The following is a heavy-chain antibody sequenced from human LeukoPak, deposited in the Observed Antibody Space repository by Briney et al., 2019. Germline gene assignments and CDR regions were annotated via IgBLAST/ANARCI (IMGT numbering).Heavy chain of an antibody. D-gene: IGHD2-15*01. CDR1: GYTFTRFG. J-gene: IGHJ4*02. V-gene: IGHV1-18*04. Sequence: ASVTVSCMPSGYTFTRFGFSWVRQAPGQGLDWMGRIGAYNCDTNYAQKFRGRVPLTTDTATSTAYMDLRIMRSDDTAVYYCTRDHCSGDNCPSFDYWGQGTLVTVSS. CDR3: TRDHCSGDNCPSFDY. CDR2: IGAYNCDT.